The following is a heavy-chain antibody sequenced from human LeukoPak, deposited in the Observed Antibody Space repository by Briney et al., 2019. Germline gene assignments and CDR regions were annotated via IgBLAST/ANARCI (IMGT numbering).Heavy chain of an antibody. CDR3: ARHSQGGGYYWLDP. V-gene: IGHV4-39*01. CDR1: RGSISTPSYY. J-gene: IGHJ5*02. CDR2: IYYGGST. D-gene: IGHD5-18*01. Sequence: PSETLSLTCTVSRGSISTPSYYWAWIRQPPGKGPEWIGSIYYGGSTYYNPSFKSRVTISVDTSKNQFSLKLTSVIAADTAVYYCARHSQGGGYYWLDPWGQGRLVTVSS.